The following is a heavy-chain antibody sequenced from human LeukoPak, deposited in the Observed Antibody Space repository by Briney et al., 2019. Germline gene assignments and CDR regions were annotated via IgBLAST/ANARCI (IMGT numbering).Heavy chain of an antibody. CDR2: ISSSGTSI. D-gene: IGHD4-23*01. Sequence: GGSLRLSCAASGFTFSSYSMNWVRQAPGRGLEWVSSISSSGTSIYYADSVKGRFTISRDNAKNSLYLQMNSLRAEDTAVYYCASASDYGGNSYAFDIWGQGTMVTVSS. V-gene: IGHV3-21*01. CDR3: ASASDYGGNSYAFDI. CDR1: GFTFSSYS. J-gene: IGHJ3*02.